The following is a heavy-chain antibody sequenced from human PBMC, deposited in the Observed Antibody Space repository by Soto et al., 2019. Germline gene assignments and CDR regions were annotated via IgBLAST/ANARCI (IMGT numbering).Heavy chain of an antibody. J-gene: IGHJ4*02. Sequence: PGVSLRLSCAPSGFTFSSYSMNWVRQAPGKGLEWVSSISSSSSYIYYADSVKGRFTISRDNAKNSLYLQMNSLRAEDTAGYYCARETVAGINYWGQGTLVTVS. CDR2: ISSSSSYI. CDR1: GFTFSSYS. D-gene: IGHD6-19*01. CDR3: ARETVAGINY. V-gene: IGHV3-21*01.